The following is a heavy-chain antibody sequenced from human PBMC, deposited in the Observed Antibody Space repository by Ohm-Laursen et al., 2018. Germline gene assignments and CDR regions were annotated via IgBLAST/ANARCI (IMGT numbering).Heavy chain of an antibody. CDR2: ISSSSSTI. J-gene: IGHJ6*02. Sequence: SLRLSCSASGFTFSSYSMNWVRQAPGKGLEWVSYISSSSSTIYYADSVKGRFTISRDNAKNSLYLQMSSLRAEDTAIYYCARDDGAYARRSGMDVWGQGTTVTVSS. CDR1: GFTFSSYS. V-gene: IGHV3-48*01. CDR3: ARDDGAYARRSGMDV. D-gene: IGHD2-8*01.